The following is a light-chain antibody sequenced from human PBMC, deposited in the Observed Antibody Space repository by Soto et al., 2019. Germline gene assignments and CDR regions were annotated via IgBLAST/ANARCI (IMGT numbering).Light chain of an antibody. CDR1: QGISSW. V-gene: IGKV1-12*01. Sequence: DIQMTQSPSSVSASVGDRVTITCRARQGISSWLVWYQQKPGKSPNVLIHTASRLQSGVPSRLSVSGSGTDFTPTISSLQPEDHATYYCHQANRCPLAFGGGTKVEIK. CDR2: TAS. J-gene: IGKJ4*01. CDR3: HQANRCPLA.